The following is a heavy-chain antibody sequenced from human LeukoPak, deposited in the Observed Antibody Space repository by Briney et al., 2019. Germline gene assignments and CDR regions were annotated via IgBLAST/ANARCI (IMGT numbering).Heavy chain of an antibody. D-gene: IGHD6-13*01. CDR2: IYSGGST. V-gene: IGHV3-53*01. CDR3: ARYSSSWYSPFDY. Sequence: GGSLRLSCAASGFTVSSNYMSWFRQAPGKGLEWVSVIYSGGSTYYADSVKGRFTISRDNSKNTLYLQMNSLRAEDTAVYYCARYSSSWYSPFDYWGQGTLVTVSS. CDR1: GFTVSSNY. J-gene: IGHJ4*02.